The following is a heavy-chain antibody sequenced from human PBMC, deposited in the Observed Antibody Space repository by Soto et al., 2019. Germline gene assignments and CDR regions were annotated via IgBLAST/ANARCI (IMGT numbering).Heavy chain of an antibody. CDR1: GYSFTRYG. J-gene: IGHJ6*02. CDR2: ISGYNANI. D-gene: IGHD3-16*01. V-gene: IGHV1-18*01. Sequence: QVQLVQSGAEVKKPGASVKVSCKASGYSFTRYGISWVRQAPGQGLEWMGWISGYNANINYPENLQGRVTMTTDTSTSTAYMEVRNLISDDTAVYYCARMGDVPYYYYGLDVWGQGTRVTVSS. CDR3: ARMGDVPYYYYGLDV.